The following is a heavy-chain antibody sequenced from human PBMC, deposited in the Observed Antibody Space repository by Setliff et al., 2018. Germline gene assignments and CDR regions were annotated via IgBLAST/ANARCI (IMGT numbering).Heavy chain of an antibody. CDR1: GGSISSGTFH. V-gene: IGHV4-61*09. CDR3: ARQRRIWNDLDYFDY. D-gene: IGHD1-1*01. Sequence: PSETLSLTCTVSGGSISSGTFHWTWLRQPAGKGLEWIGHIYSSGNINYNPSLVSRVTISIDTSKSQFSLRLSSVTAADTAVYYCARQRRIWNDLDYFDYWGQGTLVTVSS. CDR2: IYSSGNI. J-gene: IGHJ4*02.